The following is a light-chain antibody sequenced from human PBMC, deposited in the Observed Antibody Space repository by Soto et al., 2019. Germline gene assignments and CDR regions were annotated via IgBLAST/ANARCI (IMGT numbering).Light chain of an antibody. CDR1: QGISSA. Sequence: AIQLTQSPSSLSASVGDRVTITCRASQGISSALAWYQQKPGKAPKLLIYEASILQSGVPSRFSGSGSGTEFTLTISSLQPEDFAVYYCQQFSSYPLTFGGGTKVDIK. V-gene: IGKV1-13*02. CDR3: QQFSSYPLT. J-gene: IGKJ4*01. CDR2: EAS.